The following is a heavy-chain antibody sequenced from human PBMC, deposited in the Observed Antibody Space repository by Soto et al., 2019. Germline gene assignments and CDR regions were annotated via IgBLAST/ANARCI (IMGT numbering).Heavy chain of an antibody. D-gene: IGHD3-3*01. V-gene: IGHV1-18*01. Sequence: GASVKVSCKASGGTFSSYAISWVRQAPGQGLEWMGWISAYNGNTNYAQKLQGRVTMTTDTSTSTAYMELRSLRSDDTAVYYCARYDNYDFWSGYKADYYVMDVWGQGTTVTVSS. CDR3: ARYDNYDFWSGYKADYYVMDV. CDR1: GGTFSSYA. CDR2: ISAYNGNT. J-gene: IGHJ6*02.